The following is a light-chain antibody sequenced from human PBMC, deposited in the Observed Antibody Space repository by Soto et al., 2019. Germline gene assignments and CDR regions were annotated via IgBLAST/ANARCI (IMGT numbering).Light chain of an antibody. Sequence: EIVLTQSPATLSLSPGERATLSCRASQSVSSYLAWYQQKPGQAPRLLIYGASTGATGIPARFSGSGSGTEFILTISSLQSEDFAVYYCQQYSKWPLTFGQGTKVDIK. CDR3: QQYSKWPLT. V-gene: IGKV3-15*01. CDR2: GAS. J-gene: IGKJ4*01. CDR1: QSVSSY.